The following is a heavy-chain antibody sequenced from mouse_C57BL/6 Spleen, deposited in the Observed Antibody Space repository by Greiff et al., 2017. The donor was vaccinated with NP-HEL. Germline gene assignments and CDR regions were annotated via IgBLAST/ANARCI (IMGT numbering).Heavy chain of an antibody. CDR3: ARPYYSKYYYAMDY. CDR1: GFTFSDYG. J-gene: IGHJ4*01. CDR2: ISSGSSTI. D-gene: IGHD2-5*01. V-gene: IGHV5-17*01. Sequence: VQLQQSGGGLVKPGGSLKLSCAASGFTFSDYGMHWVRQAPEKGLEWVAYISSGSSTIYYADTVKGRFTISRDNAKNTLFLQMTSLRSEDTAMYYCARPYYSKYYYAMDYWGQGTSVTVSS.